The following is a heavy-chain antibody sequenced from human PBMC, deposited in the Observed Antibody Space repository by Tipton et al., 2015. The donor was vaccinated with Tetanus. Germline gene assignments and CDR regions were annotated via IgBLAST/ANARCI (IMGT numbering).Heavy chain of an antibody. D-gene: IGHD6-13*01. CDR1: GGSFSGYY. Sequence: LRLSCAVYGGSFSGYYWSWIRQPPGKGLEWIGEINHSGSTNYNPSLKSRVTISVDTSKNQFSLKLSSVTAADTAVYYCARGGPGIAAAGTKSDAFDIWGQGTMVTVSS. CDR2: INHSGST. J-gene: IGHJ3*02. CDR3: ARGGPGIAAAGTKSDAFDI. V-gene: IGHV4-34*01.